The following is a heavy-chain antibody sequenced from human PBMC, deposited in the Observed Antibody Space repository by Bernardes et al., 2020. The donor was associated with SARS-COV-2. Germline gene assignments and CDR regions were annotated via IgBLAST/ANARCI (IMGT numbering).Heavy chain of an antibody. CDR3: ARRRASSYYYMDV. CDR1: GGSMISYH. D-gene: IGHD6-6*01. J-gene: IGHJ6*03. V-gene: IGHV4-59*08. Sequence: ETLSLTCTVSGGSMISYHWVWVRQRPGKGLEWIGNIYYIGNTDYNPSLKTRVTMSVDTSKSQFALNLTSVTAADTAVYYCARRRASSYYYMDVWGTGTTVIVS. CDR2: IYYIGNT.